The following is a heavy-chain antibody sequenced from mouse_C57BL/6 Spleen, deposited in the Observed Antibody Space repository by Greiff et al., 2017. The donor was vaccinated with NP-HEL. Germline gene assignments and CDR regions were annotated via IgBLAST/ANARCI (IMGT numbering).Heavy chain of an antibody. V-gene: IGHV1-15*01. Sequence: QVQLKQSGAELVRPGASVTLSCKASGYTFTDYEMHWVKQTPVHGLEWIGAIDPETGGTAYNQKFKGKAILTADKSSSTAYMELRSLTSEDSAVYYCTRPLDYYGREGYFDVWGTGTTVTVSS. CDR1: GYTFTDYE. CDR2: IDPETGGT. D-gene: IGHD1-1*01. CDR3: TRPLDYYGREGYFDV. J-gene: IGHJ1*03.